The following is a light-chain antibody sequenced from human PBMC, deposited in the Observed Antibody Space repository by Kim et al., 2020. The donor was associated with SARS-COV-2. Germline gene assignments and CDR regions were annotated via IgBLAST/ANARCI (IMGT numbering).Light chain of an antibody. V-gene: IGKV1D-12*01. J-gene: IGKJ4*01. CDR2: EAS. Sequence: ASGGDRVTITCRASQDIRSWLGWYQQKPGKAPNVLIYEASNLQSEVPPRFSGSGSGTDFTLTINSLQPEDFATYHCQQTHSFPLTVGGGTKVDIK. CDR3: QQTHSFPLT. CDR1: QDIRSW.